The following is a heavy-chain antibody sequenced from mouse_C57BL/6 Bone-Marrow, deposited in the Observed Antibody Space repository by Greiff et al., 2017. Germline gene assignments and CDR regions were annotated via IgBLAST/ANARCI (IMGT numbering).Heavy chain of an antibody. Sequence: EVQGVESGEGLVKPGGSLKLSCAASGFTFRRYAMSWVRPTPETRLAWVAYVSSGGDYIYYADTVKGRYTISRANARNTLYLQMSSLKSEDTAMYYCTRGVVTDYWGQGTTLTVSS. CDR1: GFTFRRYA. CDR3: TRGVVTDY. J-gene: IGHJ2*01. V-gene: IGHV5-9-1*02. D-gene: IGHD2-12*01. CDR2: VSSGGDYI.